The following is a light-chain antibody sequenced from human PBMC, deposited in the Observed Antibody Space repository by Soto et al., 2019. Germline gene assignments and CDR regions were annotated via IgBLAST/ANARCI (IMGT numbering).Light chain of an antibody. CDR3: QQRSNYPEA. CDR1: QSINSL. Sequence: IHLTLSPSTLSLSVIYRVTISCRASQSINSLLAWYQQKPGQAPNLLIYKASNIDTGVPARFSGSGSGTDFTLTISSLEPEDFAIYYCQQRSNYPEAFGQGTKVDIK. J-gene: IGKJ1*01. CDR2: KAS. V-gene: IGKV1-5*03.